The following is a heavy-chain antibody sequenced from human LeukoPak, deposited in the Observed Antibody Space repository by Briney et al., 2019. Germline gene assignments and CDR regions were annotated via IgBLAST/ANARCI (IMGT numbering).Heavy chain of an antibody. CDR2: INHNGST. Sequence: SETLSLTCAVYGGSFSGYYWSWIRQPPGKGLEWIGEINHNGSTNYNPSLKSRVTISADTSKNQFSLKLSSVTAADTAVYYCARVIRGEARSYGSGSYLFPLDYWGQGTLVTVSS. CDR3: ARVIRGEARSYGSGSYLFPLDY. D-gene: IGHD3-10*01. V-gene: IGHV4-34*01. CDR1: GGSFSGYY. J-gene: IGHJ4*02.